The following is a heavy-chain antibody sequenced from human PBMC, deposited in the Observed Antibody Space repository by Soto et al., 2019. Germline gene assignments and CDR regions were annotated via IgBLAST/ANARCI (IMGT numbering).Heavy chain of an antibody. CDR1: GFTFSNAW. CDR3: TTGYYDFWSGYSPYYYYYGMDV. D-gene: IGHD3-3*01. V-gene: IGHV3-15*07. CDR2: IKSKTDGGTT. J-gene: IGHJ6*02. Sequence: GGSLRLSCAASGFTFSNAWMNWVRQAPGKGLEWVGRIKSKTDGGTTDYAAPVKGRFTISRDDSKNTLYLQMNSLKTEDTAVYYCTTGYYDFWSGYSPYYYYYGMDVWGQGTTVTVSS.